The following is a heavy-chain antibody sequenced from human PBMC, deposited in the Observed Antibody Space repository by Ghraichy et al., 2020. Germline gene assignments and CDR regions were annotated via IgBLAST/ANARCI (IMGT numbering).Heavy chain of an antibody. Sequence: GESLNISCAASGFSVSSNYMNWVRQAPGKGLEWVSVIYTDDTTYYADSVKGRFTISRDSSKNMLFLQMNSLRGEDTAVYFCAGGRDYSSRAPSDYWGQGTLVPVST. CDR1: GFSVSSNY. J-gene: IGHJ4*02. D-gene: IGHD3-10*01. V-gene: IGHV3-53*01. CDR3: AGGRDYSSRAPSDY. CDR2: IYTDDTT.